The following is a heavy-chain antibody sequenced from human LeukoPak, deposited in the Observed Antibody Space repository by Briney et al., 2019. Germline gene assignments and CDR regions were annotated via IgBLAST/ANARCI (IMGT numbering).Heavy chain of an antibody. CDR3: TRDIDDVLTGDDAFDV. Sequence: GGSLRLSCAGSGFTFSGYSLNWVRQAPGKGLEWVSSITSSGSSMYYAGSVKGRFTISRDNAESSVYLQMNSLRVDDTGLYYCTRDIDDVLTGDDAFDVWGQGTVVTVSS. J-gene: IGHJ3*01. CDR1: GFTFSGYS. D-gene: IGHD3-9*01. CDR2: ITSSGSSM. V-gene: IGHV3-21*03.